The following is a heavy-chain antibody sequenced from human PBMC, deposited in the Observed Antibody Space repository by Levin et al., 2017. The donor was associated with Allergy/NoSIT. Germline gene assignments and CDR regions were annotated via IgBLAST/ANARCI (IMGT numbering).Heavy chain of an antibody. J-gene: IGHJ4*02. CDR1: GGSFITSSYF. Sequence: PSETLSLTCTVSGGSFITSSYFWAWIRQPPGKGLEWLGSIYYSGTTYYNPSLKSRLTISIDTSTNQFSLKLRSVTAADTAVYYCARHTALPWFEELVFDSWGQGNLVAVSS. CDR3: ARHTALPWFEELVFDS. CDR2: IYYSGTT. V-gene: IGHV4-39*01. D-gene: IGHD3-10*01.